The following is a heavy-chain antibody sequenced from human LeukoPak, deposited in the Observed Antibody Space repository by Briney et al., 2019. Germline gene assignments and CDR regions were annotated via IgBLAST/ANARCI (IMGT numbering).Heavy chain of an antibody. V-gene: IGHV3-30*04. J-gene: IGHJ4*02. D-gene: IGHD5-12*01. CDR3: ARDWNVDIDALGY. CDR2: ISYDGSSK. Sequence: GGSLRLSCAASGFTFSSYAMHWVRQAPGKGLEWVAVISYDGSSKYYADSMKGRFTISRDNSKNTLYLQMNSLRAEDTAVYYCARDWNVDIDALGYWGQGTLVTVSS. CDR1: GFTFSSYA.